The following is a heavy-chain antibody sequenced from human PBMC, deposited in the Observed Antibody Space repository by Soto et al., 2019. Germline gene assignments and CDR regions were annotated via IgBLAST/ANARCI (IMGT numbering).Heavy chain of an antibody. Sequence: SSLKRYCKTSGDSISSYAISRRRQAHGQGLEWMGGIIPIFGTANYAQKFQGRVTITADKSTSTAYMELSSLRSEDTAVYYCARAVYYDSSGYYSYLDYWGQGTLVTVSS. CDR1: GDSISSYA. CDR3: ARAVYYDSSGYYSYLDY. D-gene: IGHD3-22*01. V-gene: IGHV1-69*06. J-gene: IGHJ4*02. CDR2: IIPIFGTA.